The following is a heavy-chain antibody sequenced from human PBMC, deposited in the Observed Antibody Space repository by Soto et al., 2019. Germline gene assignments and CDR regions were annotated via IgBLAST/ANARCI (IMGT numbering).Heavy chain of an antibody. CDR1: GYSFTSYW. CDR2: IYPGDSDT. Sequence: GESLKISCKGSGYSFTSYWIGWVRQMPGKGLEWMGIIYPGDSDTRYSPSFQGQVTISADKSISTASLKLSSVTAADTAVYYCARLSLLWFGEFSLFDPWGQGTLVTVSS. V-gene: IGHV5-51*01. CDR3: ARLSLLWFGEFSLFDP. J-gene: IGHJ5*02. D-gene: IGHD3-10*01.